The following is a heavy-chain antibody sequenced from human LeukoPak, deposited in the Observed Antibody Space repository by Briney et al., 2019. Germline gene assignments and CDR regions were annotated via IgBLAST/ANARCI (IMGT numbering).Heavy chain of an antibody. CDR1: GYTFTGYY. CDR2: INPNSGGT. CDR3: ASSTYDFWSGPNNWFDP. D-gene: IGHD3-3*01. Sequence: APVKVSCKASGYTFTGYYMHWVRQAPGQGLEWMGWINPNSGGTNYAQKFQGRVTMTRDTSISTAYMELSRLRSDDTAVYYCASSTYDFWSGPNNWFDPWGQGTLVTVSS. J-gene: IGHJ5*02. V-gene: IGHV1-2*02.